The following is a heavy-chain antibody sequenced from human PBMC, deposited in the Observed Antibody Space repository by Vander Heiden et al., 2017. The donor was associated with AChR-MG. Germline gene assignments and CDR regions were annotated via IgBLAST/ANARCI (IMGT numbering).Heavy chain of an antibody. Sequence: QVQLQQWGAGLLKPSETLSLTCAVYGGSFSGYYWSWIRQPPGKGLEWIGEINHSGSTNYNPSLKSRVTISVDTSKNQFSLKLSSVTAADTAVYYCARGGVPAAIWYNWFDPWGQGTLVTVSS. J-gene: IGHJ5*02. D-gene: IGHD2-2*02. CDR3: ARGGVPAAIWYNWFDP. CDR1: GGSFSGYY. CDR2: INHSGST. V-gene: IGHV4-34*01.